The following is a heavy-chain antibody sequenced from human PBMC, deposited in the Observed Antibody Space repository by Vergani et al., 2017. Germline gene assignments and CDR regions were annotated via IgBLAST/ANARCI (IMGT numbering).Heavy chain of an antibody. Sequence: QVQLQESGPGLVKPSQTLSLTCTVSGGSISSGSYYWSWIRQPXGKGLEWIGRIYTSGSTNYNPSLKSRVTISVDTSKNQFSLKLSSVTAADTAVYYCARDGGITMVRGVMGYYYGMDVWGQGTTVTVSS. D-gene: IGHD3-10*01. CDR2: IYTSGST. V-gene: IGHV4-61*02. CDR1: GGSISSGSYY. CDR3: ARDGGITMVRGVMGYYYGMDV. J-gene: IGHJ6*02.